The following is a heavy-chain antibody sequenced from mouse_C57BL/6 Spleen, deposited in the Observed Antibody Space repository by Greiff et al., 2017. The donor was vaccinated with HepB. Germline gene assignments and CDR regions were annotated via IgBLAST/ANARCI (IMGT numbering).Heavy chain of an antibody. CDR1: GYTFTSYW. CDR2: IDPSDSYT. V-gene: IGHV1-50*01. Sequence: QVQLQQPGAELVKPGASVKLSCKASGYTFTSYWMQWVKQRPGQGLEWIGKIDPSDSYTNYNQKFKGKATLTVDTSSSTAYMQLSRLTSEDSAVYSCARLLRGDWYFDVWGTGTTVTVSS. J-gene: IGHJ1*03. CDR3: ARLLRGDWYFDV. D-gene: IGHD1-1*01.